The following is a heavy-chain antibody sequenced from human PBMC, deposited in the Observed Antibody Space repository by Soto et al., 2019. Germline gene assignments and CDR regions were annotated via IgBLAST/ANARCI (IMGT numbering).Heavy chain of an antibody. D-gene: IGHD6-6*01. J-gene: IGHJ4*02. V-gene: IGHV1-69*04. Sequence: SVKVSCKASGGTFSSYTISWVRQAPGQGLEWMGRIIPILGIANYAQKFQGRVTITADKSTSTAYMELSSLRSEDTAVYYCARDQFEYSSSSPFDYWGQGTLVTVS. CDR1: GGTFSSYT. CDR2: IIPILGIA. CDR3: ARDQFEYSSSSPFDY.